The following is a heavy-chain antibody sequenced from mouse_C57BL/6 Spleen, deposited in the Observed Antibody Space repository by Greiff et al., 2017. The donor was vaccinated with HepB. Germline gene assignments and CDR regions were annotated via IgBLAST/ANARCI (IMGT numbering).Heavy chain of an antibody. D-gene: IGHD1-1*01. CDR2: IYPGDGDT. CDR3: ARRITTVVWGYYYAMDY. J-gene: IGHJ4*01. V-gene: IGHV1-82*01. CDR1: GYAFSSSW. Sequence: VQLQQSGPELVKPGASVKISCKASGYAFSSSWMNWVKRRPGKGLEGIGRIYPGDGDTNYNGKFKGKATLTADKSSSTAYMQLSSLTSGDSAVYCCARRITTVVWGYYYAMDYWGQRTSVTVSS.